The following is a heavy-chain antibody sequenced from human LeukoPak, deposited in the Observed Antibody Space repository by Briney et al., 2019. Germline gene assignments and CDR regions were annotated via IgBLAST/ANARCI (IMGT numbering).Heavy chain of an antibody. V-gene: IGHV1-46*01. Sequence: AASVKVSCKASGYTFTSYYMHWVRQAPGQGLEWMGIINLSCGSTSYAQKIQGRVTITRDTSTSTVYMERSSVRAEDTAGYYCAREGVVRDDAFDIWGQGTMVTVPP. J-gene: IGHJ3*02. CDR3: AREGVVRDDAFDI. CDR1: GYTFTSYY. D-gene: IGHD2-21*01. CDR2: INLSCGST.